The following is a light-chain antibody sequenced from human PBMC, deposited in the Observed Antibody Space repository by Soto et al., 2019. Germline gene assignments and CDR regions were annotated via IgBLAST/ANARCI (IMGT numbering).Light chain of an antibody. V-gene: IGKV3-20*01. CDR2: GAS. J-gene: IGKJ5*01. CDR1: QSVSSSY. CDR3: QHYCNSPIT. Sequence: EIVLTQSPGTLSLSPGERATLSCRASQSVSSSYLAWYQQKPGQAPRLLIYGASSRATGIPARFSGSGSGTDFTLTISRMEPEDFAVYYCQHYCNSPITFGQGTRLEMK.